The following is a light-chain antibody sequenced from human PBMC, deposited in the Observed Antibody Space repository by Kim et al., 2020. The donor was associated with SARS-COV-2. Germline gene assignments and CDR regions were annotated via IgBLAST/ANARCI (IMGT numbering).Light chain of an antibody. CDR2: GAS. J-gene: IGKJ1*01. CDR1: QSITSSY. CDR3: QQNDDSPWT. V-gene: IGKV3-20*01. Sequence: VLTQSPGTLSLSPGKRATLSCRASQSITSSYLAWYQQKPGQTPRLLIYGASSRATGITDRFSGSGSETDFTLTISRLEREDFAVYYCQQNDDSPWTFGQGTKVDIK.